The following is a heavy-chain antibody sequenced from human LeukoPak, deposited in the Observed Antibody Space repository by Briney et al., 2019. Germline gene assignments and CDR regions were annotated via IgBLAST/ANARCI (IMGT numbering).Heavy chain of an antibody. D-gene: IGHD3-22*01. CDR3: ARSTRDSRGYYNTLDY. J-gene: IGHJ4*02. V-gene: IGHV3-23*01. CDR2: ISGRDGRT. CDR1: GFTFSSYA. Sequence: GGSLRLSCAASGFTFSSYAMSWVRQAPGRGLEWVSAISGRDGRTYYTDSVKGRFTISRDNSRDTLYLQLNSLRAEDTAVYYCARSTRDSRGYYNTLDYWGQGTLVTVSS.